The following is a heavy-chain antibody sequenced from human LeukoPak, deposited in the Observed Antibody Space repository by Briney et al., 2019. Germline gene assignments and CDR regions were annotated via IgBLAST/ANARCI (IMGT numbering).Heavy chain of an antibody. J-gene: IGHJ4*02. V-gene: IGHV3-23*01. CDR1: TFTFSRYA. CDR3: AKLAGIRGWFVYYFDY. D-gene: IGHD6-19*01. CDR2: ISPTGAST. Sequence: GGSLRLSCAASTFTFSRYAMAWVRQAPGKGLEWVSAISPTGASTYYADSVKGRFTISRDNSKNTLSLEMNSLRAEDTAVYYCAKLAGIRGWFVYYFDYWGQGTLVTVS.